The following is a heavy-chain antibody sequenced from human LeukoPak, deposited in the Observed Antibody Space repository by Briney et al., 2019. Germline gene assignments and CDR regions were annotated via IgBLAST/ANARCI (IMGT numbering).Heavy chain of an antibody. Sequence: GGSLRLSCAASGFTFSRYGIHWVRQAPGKGLEWVAVISYDGGIKYYADSVKGRFTISRDNSKNTLYLQMNSLRAEDTAVYYCARGVSGYSGYDIYYYDYMDVWGKGTTVTISS. V-gene: IGHV3-30*03. D-gene: IGHD5-12*01. CDR1: GFTFSRYG. J-gene: IGHJ6*03. CDR3: ARGVSGYSGYDIYYYDYMDV. CDR2: ISYDGGIK.